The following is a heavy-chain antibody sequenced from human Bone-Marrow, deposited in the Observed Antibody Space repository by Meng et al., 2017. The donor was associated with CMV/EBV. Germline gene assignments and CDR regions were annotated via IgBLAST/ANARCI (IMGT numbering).Heavy chain of an antibody. CDR2: INSDGSST. Sequence: GESLKISCAASGFTFSSYWMHWVRQAPGKGLVWVSRINSDGSSTSYADSVKGRFTISRDNAKNTLYLQMNSLRAEDTAVYYCARVIAPYGMAVWGQGTTVTGSS. V-gene: IGHV3-74*01. CDR3: ARVIAPYGMAV. J-gene: IGHJ6*01. CDR1: GFTFSSYW. D-gene: IGHD2-21*01.